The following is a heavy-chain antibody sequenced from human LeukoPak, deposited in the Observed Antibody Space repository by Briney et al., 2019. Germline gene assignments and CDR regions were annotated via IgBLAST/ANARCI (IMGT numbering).Heavy chain of an antibody. CDR3: ARRGYSSSWYFPRVGWFDP. D-gene: IGHD6-13*01. V-gene: IGHV4-4*07. CDR1: GGSISSYY. CDR2: IYTSGST. Sequence: SETLSLTCTVSGGSISSYYWSWIRQPAGKGLEWIGRIYTSGSTNYNPSLKSRVTMSVDTSKNQFSLKLSSVTAADTAVYYCARRGYSSSWYFPRVGWFDPWGQGTLVTVSS. J-gene: IGHJ5*02.